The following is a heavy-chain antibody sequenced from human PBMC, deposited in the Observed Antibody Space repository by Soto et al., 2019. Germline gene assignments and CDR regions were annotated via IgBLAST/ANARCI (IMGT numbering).Heavy chain of an antibody. D-gene: IGHD3-9*01. J-gene: IGHJ4*02. V-gene: IGHV1-18*01. CDR1: GYTFTSYG. CDR2: ISAYNGNT. Sequence: ASVKVSCKASGYTFTSYGISWVRQAPGQGLEWMGWISAYNGNTNYAQKLQGRVTMTTDTSTSTAYMELRSLRSGDTAVYYCAREDDILTGYQTSTFDYWGQGTLVTVSS. CDR3: AREDDILTGYQTSTFDY.